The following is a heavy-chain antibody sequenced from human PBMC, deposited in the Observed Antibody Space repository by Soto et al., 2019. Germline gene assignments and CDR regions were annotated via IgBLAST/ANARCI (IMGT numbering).Heavy chain of an antibody. CDR1: GGTFSSYT. D-gene: IGHD2-2*01. CDR2: IIPMFGTT. V-gene: IGHV1-69*01. CDR3: VRESSYDVGAYSEFGY. Sequence: QVQLVQSGAEVKKPGSSVKVSCKASGGTFSSYTISWVRQAPGQGLEWMGEIIPMFGTTNYARNFQDRVTITADESPAPAYLELTTLRSEDTALYYCVRESSYDVGAYSEFGYWGQATEVSVPS. J-gene: IGHJ4*02.